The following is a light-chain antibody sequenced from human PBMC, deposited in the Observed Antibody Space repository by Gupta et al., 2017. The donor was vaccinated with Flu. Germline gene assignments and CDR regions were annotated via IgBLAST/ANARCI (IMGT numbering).Light chain of an antibody. V-gene: IGKV3-11*01. Sequence: ATLSWAPWERATHACRARQGVGSYIGGYQQKPGQAPMLLIYDASKRATGNPARFSGSGSGTEFTLTISSLEPEDFAVYYCQQWSSWPSTFGQGTQVEIK. J-gene: IGKJ5*01. CDR3: QQWSSWPST. CDR2: DAS. CDR1: QGVGSY.